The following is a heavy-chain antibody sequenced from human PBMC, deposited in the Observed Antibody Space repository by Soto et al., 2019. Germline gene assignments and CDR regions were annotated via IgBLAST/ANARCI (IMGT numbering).Heavy chain of an antibody. CDR3: ARARGGDSGDYASLFDR. CDR2: IHDSGNT. CDR1: GGSVSIGDYL. V-gene: IGHV4-30-4*01. Sequence: PSETLSLTCTVFGGSVSIGDYLWSWIRQRPGKGLEWIGYIHDSGNTYYNPSLKSRVTISLDTSKNQFSLKVTSMTAADTAVYFRARARGGDSGDYASLFDRWGQGNLVTVSS. D-gene: IGHD4-17*01. J-gene: IGHJ5*02.